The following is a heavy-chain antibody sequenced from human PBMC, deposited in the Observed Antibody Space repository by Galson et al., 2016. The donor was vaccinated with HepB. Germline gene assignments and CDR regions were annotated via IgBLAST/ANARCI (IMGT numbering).Heavy chain of an antibody. J-gene: IGHJ4*02. V-gene: IGHV4-34*01. CDR2: INHSGST. D-gene: IGHD6-13*01. CDR1: GGSFSGYY. Sequence: ETLSLTCAVSGGSFSGYYWTWIRQPPGKGLEWIGEINHSGSTNYNPSLKSRVTISVDKTKNHFSLELNSVTAADTAVYYCAMGRAAGSWGQGTLVTVSS. CDR3: AMGRAAGS.